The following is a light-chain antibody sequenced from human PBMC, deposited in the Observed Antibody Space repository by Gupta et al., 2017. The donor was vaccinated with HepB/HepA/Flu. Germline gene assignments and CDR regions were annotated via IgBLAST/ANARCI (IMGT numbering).Light chain of an antibody. CDR3: QHHYNWPLT. V-gene: IGKV3-11*01. J-gene: IGKJ4*01. CDR2: DAL. CDR1: QSVSSY. Sequence: DIVLTQSPATLSLSPGERATLSCRASQSVSSYLAWYQQKPGQAPRLLIYDALNRATGIPAKFSGSGSGTDFTLTISSLEPEDFAVYYCQHHYNWPLTFGGGTKVEIK.